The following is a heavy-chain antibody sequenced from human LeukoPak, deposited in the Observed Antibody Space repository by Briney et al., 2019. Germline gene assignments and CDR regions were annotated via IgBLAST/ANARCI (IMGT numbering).Heavy chain of an antibody. CDR3: ASCSGGSCYIMDY. CDR1: GGTFSSYA. J-gene: IGHJ4*02. D-gene: IGHD2-15*01. Sequence: GSSVKVSCKASGGTFSSYAISWVRQAPGQGLEWMGGIIPIFGTANYAQKFRGRVTITADESASTAYMELSSLRSEDTAVYYCASCSGGSCYIMDYWGQGTLVTVSS. V-gene: IGHV1-69*01. CDR2: IIPIFGTA.